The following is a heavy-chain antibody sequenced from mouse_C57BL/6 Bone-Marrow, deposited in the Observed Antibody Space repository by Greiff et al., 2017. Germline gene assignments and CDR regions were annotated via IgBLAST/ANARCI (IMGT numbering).Heavy chain of an antibody. V-gene: IGHV1-47*01. Sequence: VQLQESGAELVKPGASVKMSCKASGYTFTNYPIEWMKQNHGKSLEWIGNFNPYNDDTKYNEKFKGKATLTVEKSSSTVYLELSRLTSDDSSIYFCARGGNGGGYYFDYWGQGTTLTVSS. D-gene: IGHD1-1*02. J-gene: IGHJ2*01. CDR2: FNPYNDDT. CDR1: GYTFTNYP. CDR3: ARGGNGGGYYFDY.